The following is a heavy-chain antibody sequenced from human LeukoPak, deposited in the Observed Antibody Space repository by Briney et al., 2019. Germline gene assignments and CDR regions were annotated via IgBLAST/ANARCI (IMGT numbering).Heavy chain of an antibody. CDR3: ARITAARPQYYYYYYMDV. Sequence: SETLSLTCNVSGESISSHYWSWTRQSPGKGLEWIGYIYYSGSTNYNPSLKSRVTISVDTSKNQFSLKLSSVTAADTAVYYCARITAARPQYYYYYYMDVWGKGTTVTVSS. CDR1: GESISSHY. V-gene: IGHV4-59*11. D-gene: IGHD6-6*01. CDR2: IYYSGST. J-gene: IGHJ6*03.